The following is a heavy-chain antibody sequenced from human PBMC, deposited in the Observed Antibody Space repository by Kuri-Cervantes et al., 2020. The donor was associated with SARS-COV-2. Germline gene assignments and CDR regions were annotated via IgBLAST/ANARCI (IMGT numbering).Heavy chain of an antibody. CDR1: GGSFSGYY. D-gene: IGHD6-13*01. Sequence: SETLSLTCAVYGGSFSGYYWSWIRQSPGKGLEWIGYIYYSGSTNYNPSLKSRVTISVDTSKNQFSLKLSSVTAADTAVYYCASLQAGHSSPQVRYGMDVWGQGTTVTVSS. CDR3: ASLQAGHSSPQVRYGMDV. V-gene: IGHV4-59*08. J-gene: IGHJ6*02. CDR2: IYYSGST.